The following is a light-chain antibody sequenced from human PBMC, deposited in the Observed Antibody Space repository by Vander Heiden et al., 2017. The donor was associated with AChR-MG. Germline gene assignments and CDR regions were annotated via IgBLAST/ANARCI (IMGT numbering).Light chain of an antibody. J-gene: IGKJ1*01. CDR1: QSVSRS. V-gene: IGKV3-20*01. CDR3: QQYDTSPWT. Sequence: EIVLPQSPGTLSVSPGERATRPCRASQSVSRSLAWYHQKPGQVPRLILYSASSRATGITDRFSGSGSGTNFSLIISRLEPEDFALYYCQQYDTSPWTFGQGTKVEVK. CDR2: SAS.